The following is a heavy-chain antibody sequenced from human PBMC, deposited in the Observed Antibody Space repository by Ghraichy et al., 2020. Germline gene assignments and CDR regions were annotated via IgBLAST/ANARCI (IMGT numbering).Heavy chain of an antibody. CDR1: GYTFTDYC. V-gene: IGHV1-2*02. D-gene: IGHD6-13*01. J-gene: IGHJ4*02. Sequence: ASVKVSCKASGYTFTDYCIHWVRQAPGQGLEWMGWINPKNGGTKFAQKFQDRVTMTRDTSISTAYLDLSSLRSDDTAVYYCARDTILYRSSWSDLSVEYWGQGTLVTVSS. CDR2: INPKNGGT. CDR3: ARDTILYRSSWSDLSVEY.